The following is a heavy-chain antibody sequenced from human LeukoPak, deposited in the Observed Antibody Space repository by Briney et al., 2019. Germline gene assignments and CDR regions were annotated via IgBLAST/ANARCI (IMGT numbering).Heavy chain of an antibody. CDR2: MNPNSDNT. Sequence: ASVKVSFKAPRYTFTSYDINWVRQAAGQGLEGMGWMNPNSDNTGYAQKFQGRVTITRNTSISTAYKELSSLRYEATAVYYCTRGGETGWFDPWGQGTLVTVSS. CDR1: RYTFTSYD. CDR3: TRGGETGWFDP. J-gene: IGHJ5*02. V-gene: IGHV1-8*03.